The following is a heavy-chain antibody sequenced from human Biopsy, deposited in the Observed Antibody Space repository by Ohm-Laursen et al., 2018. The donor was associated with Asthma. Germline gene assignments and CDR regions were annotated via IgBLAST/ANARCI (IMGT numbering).Heavy chain of an antibody. CDR1: GFSFNSYG. CDR2: IKQDGSEK. Sequence: SLRLSCAASGFSFNSYGMHWVRQAPGKGLEWVANIKQDGSEKYYVDSVKGRFTISRDNAKNSLYLQMNSLRAEDTAVYYCARDTRPNWFDPWGQGTLVTVSS. J-gene: IGHJ5*02. D-gene: IGHD3-3*01. V-gene: IGHV3-7*05. CDR3: ARDTRPNWFDP.